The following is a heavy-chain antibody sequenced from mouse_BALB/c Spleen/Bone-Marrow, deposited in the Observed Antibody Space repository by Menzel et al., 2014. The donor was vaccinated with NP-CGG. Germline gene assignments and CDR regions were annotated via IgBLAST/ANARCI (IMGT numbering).Heavy chain of an antibody. CDR2: INPDSRTI. CDR1: GFDFSRYW. D-gene: IGHD2-1*01. CDR3: ARGNYYGHLDY. J-gene: IGHJ2*01. Sequence: DVMLVESGGGLVQPGGSLKLSCAASGFDFSRYWMSWVRQAPGKGLQWIGEINPDSRTINYTPSLKDKFIISRDNAKNTLYLQMSEVRSEDTALYYCARGNYYGHLDYWGQGTTLTVSS. V-gene: IGHV4-1*02.